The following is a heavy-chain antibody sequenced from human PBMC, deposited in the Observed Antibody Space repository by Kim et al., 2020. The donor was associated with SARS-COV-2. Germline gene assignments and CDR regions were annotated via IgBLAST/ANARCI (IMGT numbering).Heavy chain of an antibody. CDR3: ARGSMKSRSRSSSFAFDI. CDR1: GGSFSGYY. D-gene: IGHD6-13*01. CDR2: INHSGST. J-gene: IGHJ3*02. V-gene: IGHV4-34*01. Sequence: SETLSLTCAVYGGSFSGYYWSWIRQPPGKGLEWIGEINHSGSTNYNPSLKSRVTISVDTSKNQFSLKLSSVTAADTAVYYCARGSMKSRSRSSSFAFDIWGQGTMVTVSS.